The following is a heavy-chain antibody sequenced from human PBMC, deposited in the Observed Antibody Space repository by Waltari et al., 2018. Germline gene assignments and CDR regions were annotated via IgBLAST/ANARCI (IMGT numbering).Heavy chain of an antibody. CDR3: ARLVNYYGSGSYLNDY. J-gene: IGHJ4*02. V-gene: IGHV5-51*01. D-gene: IGHD3-10*01. CDR1: GYSFTSYW. CDR2: IYPGDSDT. Sequence: EVQLVQSGAAVKKPGEPLKLSCKGSGYSFTSYWIGWVRQMPGKGLEWMGIIYPGDSDTRYSPSFQGQVTISADKSISTAYLQWSSLKASDTAMYYCARLVNYYGSGSYLNDYWGQGTLVTVSS.